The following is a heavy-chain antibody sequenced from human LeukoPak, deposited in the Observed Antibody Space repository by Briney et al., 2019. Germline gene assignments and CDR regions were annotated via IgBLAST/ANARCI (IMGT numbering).Heavy chain of an antibody. J-gene: IGHJ4*02. V-gene: IGHV4-31*03. CDR2: IYYSGST. CDR1: GGSISSGGYY. Sequence: SETLSLTCTVSGGSISSGGYYWSWIRQHPGKGLEWIGYIYYSGSTYYNPSLKSRVTISVDTSKNQFSLKLSSATAADTAVYYCARQGWAFYFDYWGQGTLVTVSS. CDR3: ARQGWAFYFDY. D-gene: IGHD3-16*01.